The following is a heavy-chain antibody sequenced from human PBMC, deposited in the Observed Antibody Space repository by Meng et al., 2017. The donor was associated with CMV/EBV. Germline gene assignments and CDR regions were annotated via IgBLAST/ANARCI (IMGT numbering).Heavy chain of an antibody. CDR1: GGSISSSSYY. J-gene: IGHJ4*02. CDR3: ARTGPTRFCSTTSCSFFDY. D-gene: IGHD2-2*01. Sequence: GSLRLSCTASGGSISSSSYYWGWIRQPPGKGLEWIGSIYYTGSTYYNPSLKSRVTISVDTSKNQFSLKVSSVTAADTAVYYCARTGPTRFCSTTSCSFFDYWGQGTLVTVSS. V-gene: IGHV4-39*01. CDR2: IYYTGST.